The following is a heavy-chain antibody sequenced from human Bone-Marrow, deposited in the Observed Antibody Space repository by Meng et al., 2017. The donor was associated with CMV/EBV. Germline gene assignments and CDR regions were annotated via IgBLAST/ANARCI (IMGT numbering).Heavy chain of an antibody. CDR1: GFTFSGYT. D-gene: IGHD3-10*01. CDR2: ISSSSDTI. V-gene: IGHV3-48*04. Sequence: GESLKISCVASGFTFSGYTMNWVRQAPGKGLEWISYISSSSDTIYYADSVRGRFTISRDNAKNSLYLQMNSLRAEDTAVYYCARDRTYGSGTGGYGMDVWGQGTTVTVSS. CDR3: ARDRTYGSGTGGYGMDV. J-gene: IGHJ6*02.